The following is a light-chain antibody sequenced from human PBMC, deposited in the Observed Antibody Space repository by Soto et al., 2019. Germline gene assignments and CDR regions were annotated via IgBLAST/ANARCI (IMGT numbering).Light chain of an antibody. CDR2: DVS. J-gene: IGLJ1*01. V-gene: IGLV2-14*03. Sequence: QSVLTQPASVSGTPGQSITISCTGTSSDVGDHNLVSWYQQHPRKAPKLMIYDVSTRPSGVSNRFSGSKSGNTASLTISGLQAEDEADYYCSSYTTSSTLEGVFGTGTKVTVL. CDR3: SSYTTSSTLEGV. CDR1: SSDVGDHNL.